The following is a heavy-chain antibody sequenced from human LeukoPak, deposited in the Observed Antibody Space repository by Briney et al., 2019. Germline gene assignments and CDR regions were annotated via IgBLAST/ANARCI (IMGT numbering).Heavy chain of an antibody. CDR1: GGSFSGYY. V-gene: IGHV4-34*01. CDR2: INHSGST. Sequence: SETLSLTCAVYGGSFSGYYWSWIRQPPGKGLEWIGEINHSGSTNYNPSLKSRVTTSVDTSKNQFSLKLSSVTAADTAVYYCARGRGIAAAGGSWGQGTLVTVSS. CDR3: ARGRGIAAAGGS. J-gene: IGHJ4*02. D-gene: IGHD6-13*01.